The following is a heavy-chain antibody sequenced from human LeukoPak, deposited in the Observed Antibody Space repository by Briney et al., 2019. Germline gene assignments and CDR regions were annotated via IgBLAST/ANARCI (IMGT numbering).Heavy chain of an antibody. Sequence: EASVKVSCKASGYTFTSYGISWVRQAPGQGLEWMGWISAYNGNTNYAQKLQGRVTMTTDTSTSTAYMELRSLRSDDTAVYYCARDPLYYYGSGSFSDYWGQGTLVTVSS. CDR1: GYTFTSYG. CDR3: ARDPLYYYGSGSFSDY. CDR2: ISAYNGNT. V-gene: IGHV1-18*01. D-gene: IGHD3-10*01. J-gene: IGHJ4*02.